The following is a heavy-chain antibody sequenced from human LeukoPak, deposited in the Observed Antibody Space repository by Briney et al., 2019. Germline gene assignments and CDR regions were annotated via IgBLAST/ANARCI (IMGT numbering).Heavy chain of an antibody. V-gene: IGHV3-9*01. CDR3: AKGQNIAVAGNIDY. CDR2: IAWNSGNT. Sequence: GGSLRLSCAASGFTFDNYAMHWVRQAPGKGLEWVSGIAWNSGNTGFADSVKGRFTISRDNAKNSLYLQMNSLRAEDTALYYCAKGQNIAVAGNIDYWGQGTLVTVSS. CDR1: GFTFDNYA. D-gene: IGHD6-19*01. J-gene: IGHJ4*02.